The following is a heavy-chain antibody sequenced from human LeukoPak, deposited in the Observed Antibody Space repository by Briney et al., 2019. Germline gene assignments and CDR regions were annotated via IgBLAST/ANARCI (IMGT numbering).Heavy chain of an antibody. CDR3: ARSSIVATLIRGYFDY. Sequence: GASVKVSCKPSGYTFTSYAINWVRQAPGQGLEWMGWINTYNGSPNYAQKLQGRVTMTTDTSTSTAYMELRSLTSDDTSVYCCARSSIVATLIRGYFDYWGQGTLVTVSA. J-gene: IGHJ4*02. V-gene: IGHV1-18*01. CDR2: INTYNGSP. CDR1: GYTFTSYA. D-gene: IGHD5-12*01.